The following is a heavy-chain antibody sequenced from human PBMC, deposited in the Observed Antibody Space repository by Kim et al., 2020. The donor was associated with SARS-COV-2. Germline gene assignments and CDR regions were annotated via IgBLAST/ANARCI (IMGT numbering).Heavy chain of an antibody. CDR2: IRHNGDAT. Sequence: GGSLRLSCTVSGFTFSAYTMPWVRQAPGKGLEWVSSIRHNGDATFDADSVKGRFTISRDNFKNTLYLQMNSLRAEDTAVYYCAKDRVGPGVAFDCGCQGKIIIVSS. V-gene: IGHV3-23*01. J-gene: IGHJ3*01. D-gene: IGHD3-10*01. CDR1: GFTFSAYT. CDR3: AKDRVGPGVAFDC.